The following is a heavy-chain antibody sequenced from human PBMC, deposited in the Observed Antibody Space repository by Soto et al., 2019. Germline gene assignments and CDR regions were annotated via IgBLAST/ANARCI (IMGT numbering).Heavy chain of an antibody. V-gene: IGHV1-18*01. J-gene: IGHJ4*02. Sequence: QVQLVQSGAELKKPGASVKVSCKASGYGFRSYGISWVRQAPGQGLEWVGWISTYNGNTNYAQKLQGRVTMTRDISPTTTYMALRSLRSDDTAVYYCARDGGYGEYWGQGTLVTVSS. CDR3: ARDGGYGEY. CDR1: GYGFRSYG. D-gene: IGHD3-16*01. CDR2: ISTYNGNT.